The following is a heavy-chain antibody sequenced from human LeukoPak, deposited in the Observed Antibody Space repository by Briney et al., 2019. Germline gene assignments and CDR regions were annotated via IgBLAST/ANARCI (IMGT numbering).Heavy chain of an antibody. D-gene: IGHD4-17*01. CDR1: GGSISSSSYY. CDR3: AGDYGDPYFDY. Sequence: KPSETLSLTCTVSGGSISSSSYYWGWIRQPPGKGLEWIGSIYYSGSTYYNPSLKSRVTISVDTSKNQFSLKLSSVTAADTAVYYCAGDYGDPYFDYWGQGTLVTVSS. CDR2: IYYSGST. V-gene: IGHV4-39*07. J-gene: IGHJ4*02.